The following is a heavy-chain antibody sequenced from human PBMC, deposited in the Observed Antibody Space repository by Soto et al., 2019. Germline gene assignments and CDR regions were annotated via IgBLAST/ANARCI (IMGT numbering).Heavy chain of an antibody. CDR3: GRTFNMGRESALDP. V-gene: IGHV3-20*04. J-gene: IGHJ5*02. Sequence: EVQLVESGGRVERPGGSLRLSCAASGFIFDEYGMSWVRQVPGKGLELVSSINCNGASTGYADSAKGRFTIFRDNAKNSVSLQMSSLRVEATALYYCGRTFNMGRESALDPGGQGTMVTVSS. CDR1: GFIFDEYG. D-gene: IGHD3-10*01. CDR2: INCNGAST.